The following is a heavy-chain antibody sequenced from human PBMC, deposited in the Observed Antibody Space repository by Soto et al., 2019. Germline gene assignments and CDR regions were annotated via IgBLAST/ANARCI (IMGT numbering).Heavy chain of an antibody. CDR3: ARVRNRWPAHVGDY. V-gene: IGHV1-3*01. J-gene: IGHJ4*02. CDR1: GYTFTSYA. D-gene: IGHD1-26*01. CDR2: INAGNGNT. Sequence: GASVKVSCKASGYTFTSYAMHWVRQAPGQRLEWMGWINAGNGNTKYSQKSLGRVTITRDTSASTAYMELSSLRSEDTAVYYCARVRNRWPAHVGDYWGQGTLVTVSS.